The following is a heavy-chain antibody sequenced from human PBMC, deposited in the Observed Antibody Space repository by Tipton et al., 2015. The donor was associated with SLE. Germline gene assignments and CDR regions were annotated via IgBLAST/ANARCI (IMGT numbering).Heavy chain of an antibody. CDR3: ARVALFPSYMDV. CDR2: IYHSGTA. J-gene: IGHJ6*03. Sequence: TLSLTCTVSGGSISSSSYYWGWIRQPPGKGLEWIGSIYHSGTAYYNPSLKSRVTISVDTSKNQISLKLSSVTAADTAVYYCARVALFPSYMDVWGKGTTVTVSS. D-gene: IGHD3-3*01. CDR1: GGSISSSSYY. V-gene: IGHV4-39*07.